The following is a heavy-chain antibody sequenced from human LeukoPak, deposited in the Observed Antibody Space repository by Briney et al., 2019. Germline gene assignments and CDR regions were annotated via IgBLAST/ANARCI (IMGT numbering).Heavy chain of an antibody. J-gene: IGHJ4*02. CDR2: IYYSGST. D-gene: IGHD3-3*01. V-gene: IGHV4-39*01. CDR1: GGSISSSSYY. CDR3: ARSFWNTIRRGENDY. Sequence: SETLSLTCTVSGGSISSSSYYWGWIRQPPGKGLEWIGSIYYSGSTYYNPSLKSRVTISVDTSKNQFSLKLSSVTAADTAVYYCARSFWNTIRRGENDYWGQGTLVTVSS.